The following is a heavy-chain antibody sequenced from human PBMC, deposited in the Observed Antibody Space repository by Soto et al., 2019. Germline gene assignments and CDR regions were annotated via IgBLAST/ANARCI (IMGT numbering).Heavy chain of an antibody. Sequence: QLQLQESGPGLVKPSETLSLTCTVSGGSISSSSYYWGWIRQPPGKGLEWIGSIYYSGSTYYNPSLKRRVTLSVDTSKNQFSLKRSSVTAADTAVYYCARYKGGRVGATYQTKGFDYWGQGTLVTVSS. J-gene: IGHJ4*02. D-gene: IGHD1-26*01. CDR2: IYYSGST. V-gene: IGHV4-39*01. CDR1: GGSISSSSYY. CDR3: ARYKGGRVGATYQTKGFDY.